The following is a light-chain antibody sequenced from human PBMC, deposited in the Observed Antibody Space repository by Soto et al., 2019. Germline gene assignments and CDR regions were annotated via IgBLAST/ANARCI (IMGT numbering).Light chain of an antibody. Sequence: DIQINQTPSTPASVGDRVTITCRASQSIRRWLAWYQQKPGKAPKLLIYGASSLESGVPSRFSGSGSGTEFTLTISSLLPDDFATYYCQQYCSSSVTFGGGTKVDI. CDR2: GAS. CDR3: QQYCSSSVT. V-gene: IGKV1-5*03. J-gene: IGKJ4*01. CDR1: QSIRRW.